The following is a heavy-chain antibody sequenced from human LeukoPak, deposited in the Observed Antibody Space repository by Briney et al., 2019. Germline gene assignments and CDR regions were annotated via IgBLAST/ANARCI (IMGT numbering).Heavy chain of an antibody. CDR1: GYTFTAHY. J-gene: IGHJ6*03. Sequence: ASVKVSCKASGYTFTAHYLHWVRQAPGQGLEWMAWINHNSGGTKYAEKFQGRVTVTRDTSTSTAYMELSRLRSDDTAVYYCARGTDYGDYGGTWFYYYYMDVWGEGTTVTVSS. CDR3: ARGTDYGDYGGTWFYYYYMDV. V-gene: IGHV1-2*02. D-gene: IGHD4-17*01. CDR2: INHNSGGT.